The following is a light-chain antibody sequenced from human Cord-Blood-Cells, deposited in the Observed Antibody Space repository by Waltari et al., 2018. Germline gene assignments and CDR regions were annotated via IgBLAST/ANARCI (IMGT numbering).Light chain of an antibody. CDR3: QQYYSTPPWT. V-gene: IGKV4-1*01. J-gene: IGKJ1*01. CDR1: QSVLYSSNNKNY. Sequence: DIVMTQSPDSLALSLGERATINCKSSQSVLYSSNNKNYLAWYQQKPGRPPKLLIYWASTRESGVPDRFSGSGSGTDFTLTISSLQAEDVAVYYCQQYYSTPPWTFGQGTKVEIK. CDR2: WAS.